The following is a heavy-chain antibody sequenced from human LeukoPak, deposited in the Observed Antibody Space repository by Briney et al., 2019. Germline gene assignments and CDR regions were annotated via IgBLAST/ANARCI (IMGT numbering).Heavy chain of an antibody. CDR1: GFTFSSYG. J-gene: IGHJ5*02. Sequence: GKSLRLSCAASGFTFSSYGMHWVRQAPGKGLEWLSSISSSSSYIYYADSVKGRFTISRDNARNSLYLQMNSLRAEDTAVYYCARDLGYSYGSYNWFDPWGQGTLVTVSS. D-gene: IGHD5-18*01. V-gene: IGHV3-21*01. CDR2: ISSSSSYI. CDR3: ARDLGYSYGSYNWFDP.